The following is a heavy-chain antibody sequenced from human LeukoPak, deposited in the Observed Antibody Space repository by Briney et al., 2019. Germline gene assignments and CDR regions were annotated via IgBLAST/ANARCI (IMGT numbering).Heavy chain of an antibody. V-gene: IGHV3-64*01. Sequence: GGSLRLSCAASGFTFSTYWMTWVRQAPGKGLGYVSAISSNGGSTYYANSVKGRFTISRDNSKNTLYLQMGSLRAEDMAVYYCYGGGYWGQGTLVTVSS. CDR3: YGGGY. CDR1: GFTFSTYW. J-gene: IGHJ4*02. CDR2: ISSNGGST. D-gene: IGHD4-23*01.